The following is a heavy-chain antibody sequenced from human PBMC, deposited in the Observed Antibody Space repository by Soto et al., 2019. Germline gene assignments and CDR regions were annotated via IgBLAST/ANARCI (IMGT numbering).Heavy chain of an antibody. J-gene: IGHJ4*02. CDR3: AHGSCFGADCYPNPYFDF. Sequence: QITLKESGPTLVKPTQTLTLTCTFSGFSLSTTEEGVGWIRQPPGKAPEWLALIYWDDDKRYSPSLKTRITITKDTSKNQVVLTVTNVDPVDTATYYCAHGSCFGADCYPNPYFDFWGQGILVTVSS. CDR2: IYWDDDK. CDR1: GFSLSTTEEG. D-gene: IGHD2-21*02. V-gene: IGHV2-5*02.